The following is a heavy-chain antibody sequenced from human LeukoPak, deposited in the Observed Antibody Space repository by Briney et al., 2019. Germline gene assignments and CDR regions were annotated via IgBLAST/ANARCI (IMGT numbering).Heavy chain of an antibody. J-gene: IGHJ4*02. CDR3: ARGGLLWFRAKFDY. Sequence: PETLSLTCAVHVDSPRGYYSCCISAPPREGVGWVWEIYDSVGANYNPPPTRRVTLSSDTTNNKISLKLSSMTAAHTAVYYCARGGLLWFRAKFDYWGQGTPGTVSS. CDR1: VDSPRGYY. D-gene: IGHD3-10*01. CDR2: IYDSVGA. V-gene: IGHV4-34*01.